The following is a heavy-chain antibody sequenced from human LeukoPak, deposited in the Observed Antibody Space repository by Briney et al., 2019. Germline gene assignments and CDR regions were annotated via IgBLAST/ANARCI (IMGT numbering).Heavy chain of an antibody. CDR3: ARVWFGAFDI. Sequence: SETLSLTCTVSGGSISNSSYYWGWIRQPPGKGLEWIGYIYHSGSTYYNPSLKSRVTISVDRSKNQFSLKLSSVTAADTAVYYCARVWFGAFDIWGQGTMVTVSS. CDR1: GGSISNSSYY. V-gene: IGHV4-39*07. D-gene: IGHD3-10*01. J-gene: IGHJ3*02. CDR2: IYHSGST.